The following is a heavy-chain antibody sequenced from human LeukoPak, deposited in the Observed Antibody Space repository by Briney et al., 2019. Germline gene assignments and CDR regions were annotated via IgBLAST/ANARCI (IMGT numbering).Heavy chain of an antibody. CDR3: XXLISSXXXXXSTXXXGXFDP. CDR1: GYSISSDYY. CDR2: IYHSGST. Sequence: PSETLSLTCAVSGYSISSDYYWGWIRQPPGKGLEWIGSIYHSGSTYYNPSLKSRVTISVDTSKNQFSLKLSSVTAADTAVYYXXXLISSXXXXXSTXXXGXFDPWGQGTLVTVS. D-gene: IGHD2-2*01. J-gene: IGHJ5*02. V-gene: IGHV4-38-2*01.